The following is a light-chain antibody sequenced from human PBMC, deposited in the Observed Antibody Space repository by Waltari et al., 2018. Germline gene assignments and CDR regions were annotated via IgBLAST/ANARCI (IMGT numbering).Light chain of an antibody. J-gene: IGKJ1*01. CDR2: GAS. Sequence: DIQMTQSPSSLSASVGDRVTITCRASHRISRFLNWYQQKPGTAPKLLIYGASNLQSGVPTRFIGSGSGTDFTLTISSLQPEDFATYYCQQSYDTWTFGQGTKVEI. CDR3: QQSYDTWT. V-gene: IGKV1-39*01. CDR1: HRISRF.